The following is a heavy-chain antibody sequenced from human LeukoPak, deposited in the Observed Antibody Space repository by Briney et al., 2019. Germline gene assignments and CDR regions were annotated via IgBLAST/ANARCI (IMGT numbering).Heavy chain of an antibody. Sequence: GGSLRLSCAASGFTFSSYAMHWVRQAPGKGLEWVAVISYDGSNKYYADSVKGRFTISRDNSKNTLYLQMNSLRAEDTAVYYCARARDLDFQHWGQGTLVTVSS. J-gene: IGHJ1*01. CDR1: GFTFSSYA. V-gene: IGHV3-30-3*01. D-gene: IGHD5-24*01. CDR2: ISYDGSNK. CDR3: ARARDLDFQH.